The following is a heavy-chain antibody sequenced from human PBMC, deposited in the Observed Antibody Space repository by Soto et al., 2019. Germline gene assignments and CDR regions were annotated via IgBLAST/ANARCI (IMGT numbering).Heavy chain of an antibody. J-gene: IGHJ4*02. V-gene: IGHV3-66*01. CDR3: ASIRYNRNEESYFGN. Sequence: GGSLRLSCAASGFTVSSNYMSWVRQAPGKGLEWVSVIYSGGSTYYADSVKGRFTISRDNSKNTLYLQMNSLRAEDTAVYYCASIRYNRNEESYFGNGAQAPLVPVS. CDR1: GFTVSSNY. CDR2: IYSGGST. D-gene: IGHD1-20*01.